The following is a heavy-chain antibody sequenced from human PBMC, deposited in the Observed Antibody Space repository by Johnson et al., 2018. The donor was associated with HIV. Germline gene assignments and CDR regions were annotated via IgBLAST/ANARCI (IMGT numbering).Heavy chain of an antibody. V-gene: IGHV3-7*01. J-gene: IGHJ3*02. CDR1: GLTFSKSW. CDR3: AQENFEWELGAFDI. CDR2: IKHDGSRI. D-gene: IGHD1-26*01. Sequence: MLLVESGGGLVQTGGSLRLTCAATGLTFSKSWMNWVRQAPGRGLEWVANIKHDGSRIQYMDSVKGRFTISRDNTRHLLFLQMNTLRAEDTAVYYCAQENFEWELGAFDIWGQGTMITVSS.